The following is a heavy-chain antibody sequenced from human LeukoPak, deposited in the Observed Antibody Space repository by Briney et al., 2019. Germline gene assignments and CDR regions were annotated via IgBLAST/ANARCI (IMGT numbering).Heavy chain of an antibody. Sequence: PGGSLRLSCAASGFTFSSYSMNWVRQAPGKGLEWVSSISSSSSYIYYADSVKGRFTISRDNAKNSLYLQMNSLRAEDTAVYYCARDPPTGYSSSRAGYWGQGTLVTVSS. CDR2: ISSSSSYI. CDR3: ARDPPTGYSSSRAGY. CDR1: GFTFSSYS. V-gene: IGHV3-21*01. D-gene: IGHD6-13*01. J-gene: IGHJ4*02.